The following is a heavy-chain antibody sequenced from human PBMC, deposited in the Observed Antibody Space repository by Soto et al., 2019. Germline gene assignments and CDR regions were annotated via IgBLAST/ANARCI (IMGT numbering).Heavy chain of an antibody. V-gene: IGHV3-21*02. Sequence: EVQLVESGGGLVRPGLSLRLSCAGSGFDFNTYTLNWVRQAPGKGLEWIASIAGPTPYIYYAGSVRGRFTISRDNAKNSLSPQRNSLRADHTGVYFSAPTPRGSDYAHFFGIWGQGTLVTVSS. D-gene: IGHD5-12*01. J-gene: IGHJ4*02. CDR1: GFDFNTYT. CDR2: IAGPTPYI. CDR3: APTPRGSDYAHFFGI.